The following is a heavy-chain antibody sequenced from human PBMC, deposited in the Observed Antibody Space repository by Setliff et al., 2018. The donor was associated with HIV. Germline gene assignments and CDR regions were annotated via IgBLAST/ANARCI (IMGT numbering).Heavy chain of an antibody. J-gene: IGHJ6*03. V-gene: IGHV1-8*03. Sequence: ASVKVSCKASGYIFTSYDVNWVRQAPGQGLEWMGWMDPNNGHTTYAQNFQGRVTITRDTSVGTAYMELSSVRSEDTAVYYCARALRGFHGSGTQFYYYLDVWGKGTTVTVSS. D-gene: IGHD3-10*01. CDR2: MDPNNGHT. CDR3: ARALRGFHGSGTQFYYYLDV. CDR1: GYIFTSYD.